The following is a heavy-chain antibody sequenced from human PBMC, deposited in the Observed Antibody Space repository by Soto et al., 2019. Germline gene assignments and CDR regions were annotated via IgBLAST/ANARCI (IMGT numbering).Heavy chain of an antibody. CDR1: GFTFSDYY. D-gene: IGHD3-10*01. V-gene: IGHV3-11*03. CDR3: ARAHMLWFGELLSPAHYFDY. Sequence: GGSLRLSCAASGFTFSDYYMSWMRQAPGKGLEWVSYISSSSSYTNYADSVKGRFTISRDNAKNSLYLQMNSLRAEDTAVYYCARAHMLWFGELLSPAHYFDYWGQGTLVTVSS. J-gene: IGHJ4*02. CDR2: ISSSSSYT.